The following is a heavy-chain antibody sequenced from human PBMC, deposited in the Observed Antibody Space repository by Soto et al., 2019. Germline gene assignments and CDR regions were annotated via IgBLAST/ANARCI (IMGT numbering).Heavy chain of an antibody. V-gene: IGHV4-31*03. CDR2: IYYSGST. CDR1: GGSISSCGYY. J-gene: IGHJ4*02. Sequence: QVQLQESGPGLLKPSQTLSLTCTVSGGSISSCGYYWSWIRPHPGKGLEWIGYIYYSGSTYSNPSLKSRVTITVATSKTQFSLKLSSVTAADTAVYYCARAWGGYFDYWGQGTLVTVSS. D-gene: IGHD3-16*01. CDR3: ARAWGGYFDY.